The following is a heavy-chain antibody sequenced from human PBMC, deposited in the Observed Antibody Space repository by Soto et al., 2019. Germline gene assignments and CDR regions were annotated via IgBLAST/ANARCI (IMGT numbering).Heavy chain of an antibody. CDR3: ARQRTTVVTQAYFDH. CDR1: GESITSSSYY. CDR2: IYYSGRT. V-gene: IGHV4-39*01. J-gene: IGHJ4*02. Sequence: ETLSLTCIFTGESITSSSYYWGWIRQPPGKGLEWIGSIYYSGRTYYNPSFKSRVTISIDTSKNQFSLKLSSVTATDTAVYYCARQRTTVVTQAYFDHWGQGALVTVSS. D-gene: IGHD2-21*02.